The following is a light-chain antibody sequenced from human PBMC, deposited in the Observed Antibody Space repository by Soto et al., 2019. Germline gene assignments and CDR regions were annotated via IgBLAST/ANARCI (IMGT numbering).Light chain of an antibody. CDR1: QSVTNSF. J-gene: IGKJ1*01. Sequence: EFGLPQSPGTLSLSPGERATLSCRASQSVTNSFLAWYQQKPGQAPRLLIYGASRRATGIPDRFTGSGSGTDFTLTISRLEPEDFAVYYCQQYVSSPWAFGQGTRWIS. CDR3: QQYVSSPWA. CDR2: GAS. V-gene: IGKV3-20*01.